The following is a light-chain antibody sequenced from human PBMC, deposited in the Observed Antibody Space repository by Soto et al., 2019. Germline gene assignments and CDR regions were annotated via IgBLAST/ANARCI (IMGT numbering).Light chain of an antibody. CDR1: NSDIGGYNY. CDR3: SSYTSCSTLGV. V-gene: IGLV2-14*03. J-gene: IGLJ2*01. Sequence: QSVLTQPASVSGSPGQSITISCTGTNSDIGGYNYVSWYQQHPGKAPKLMIYDVSNRPSGVSYRFSGSKSGNTASLTISGLQAEDEADYYCSSYTSCSTLGVFGGGTKLTVL. CDR2: DVS.